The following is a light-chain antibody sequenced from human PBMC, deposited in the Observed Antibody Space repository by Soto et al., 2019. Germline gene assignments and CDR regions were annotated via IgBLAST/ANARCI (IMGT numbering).Light chain of an antibody. CDR1: QSISNS. V-gene: IGKV1-39*01. J-gene: IGKJ1*01. CDR2: AAS. CDR3: QQTFSTPPA. Sequence: DIQMTQSPSSLSAFVGDRITITCRASQSISNSLNWYQQQPGKAPHLLIYAASSFQSGVPSRFSGSGSGTHFTLTVSGLQPGDFAPYYCQQTFSTPPAFGQGTDVEIK.